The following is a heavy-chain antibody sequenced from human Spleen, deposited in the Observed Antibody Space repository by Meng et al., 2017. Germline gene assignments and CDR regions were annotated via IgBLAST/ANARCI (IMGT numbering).Heavy chain of an antibody. CDR3: AKVNQLLWADAFDI. J-gene: IGHJ3*02. V-gene: IGHV3-23*01. CDR2: ISGSTGST. CDR1: GFSFSSYA. D-gene: IGHD2-2*01. Sequence: GESLKISCAASGFSFSSYAMSWVRQAPGKGLEWVSTISGSTGSTYYADSVKGRFTISRDNSKNTLYLQMNSLRAEDTAVYYCAKVNQLLWADAFDIWGQGTMVTVSS.